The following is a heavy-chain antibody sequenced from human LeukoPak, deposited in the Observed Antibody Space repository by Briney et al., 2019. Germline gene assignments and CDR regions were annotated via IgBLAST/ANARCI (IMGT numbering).Heavy chain of an antibody. CDR2: INSDGSST. V-gene: IGHV3-74*01. CDR3: STCSGHAFDS. CDR1: GFTFSSYW. D-gene: IGHD3-10*01. J-gene: IGHJ3*02. Sequence: PGGSLRLSCAASGFTFSSYWVHWVRQVPGKGLVWVSRINSDGSSTSYADSVKGRFTISRDNAKNTLYVQMNSLRTEDRAVDYCSTCSGHAFDSWGRGTMVTVSS.